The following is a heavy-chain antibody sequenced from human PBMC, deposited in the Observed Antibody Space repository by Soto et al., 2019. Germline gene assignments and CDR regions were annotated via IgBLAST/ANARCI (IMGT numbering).Heavy chain of an antibody. D-gene: IGHD5-18*01. CDR2: INSVNGNT. V-gene: IGHV1-3*01. CDR1: GGTFSSYA. Sequence: EASVKVSCKASGGTFSSYAISWVRQAPGQRLEWMGWINSVNGNTKYSQKFQGRVTITRDTSASTAYMELSSLRSEDTAVYYCARDVGYSYGLDAFDIWGQGTMVTVSS. J-gene: IGHJ3*02. CDR3: ARDVGYSYGLDAFDI.